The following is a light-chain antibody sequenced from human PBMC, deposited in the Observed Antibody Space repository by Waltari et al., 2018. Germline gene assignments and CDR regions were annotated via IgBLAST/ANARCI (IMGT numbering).Light chain of an antibody. J-gene: IGLJ3*02. V-gene: IGLV2-23*01. CDR2: EGS. CDR3: CSYGDSNWV. CDR1: SSYVGSFNI. Sequence: QSALTQPASVSGSPGQSITISCTGTSSYVGSFNIFSWYQQHPRRAPKLMIYEGSKRPSGASNRFSGSKSGNTASLTISGLQAEDEADYYCCSYGDSNWVFGGGTKVTVL.